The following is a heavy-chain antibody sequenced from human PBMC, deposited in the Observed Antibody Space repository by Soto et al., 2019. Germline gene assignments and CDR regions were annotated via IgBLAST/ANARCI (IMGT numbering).Heavy chain of an antibody. V-gene: IGHV4-59*01. D-gene: IGHD4-4*01. CDR1: GGSISIYY. CDR3: ARAVTQYYFDY. J-gene: IGHJ4*02. CDR2: IYYSGST. Sequence: SETLCFTCTVAGGSISIYYWSWIRQPPGKGLEWIGYIYYSGSTNYNPSLKSRVTISVDTSKNQFSLKLSSVTAADTAVYYCARAVTQYYFDYWGQGTLFTVSS.